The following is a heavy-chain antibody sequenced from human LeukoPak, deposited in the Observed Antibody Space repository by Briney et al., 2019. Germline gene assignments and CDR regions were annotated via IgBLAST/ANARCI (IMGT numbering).Heavy chain of an antibody. CDR1: GFTLSRYT. Sequence: GGSLRLSCAASGFTLSRYTMNWVRQAPGKGLEWVSSISSTSYYIYYADSVKGRFTISRDNAKKSLYLQMSSLRAEDTAVYYCAIDSDSTEDYWGRGTLVTVSS. V-gene: IGHV3-21*01. CDR2: ISSTSYYI. D-gene: IGHD2/OR15-2a*01. CDR3: AIDSDSTEDY. J-gene: IGHJ4*02.